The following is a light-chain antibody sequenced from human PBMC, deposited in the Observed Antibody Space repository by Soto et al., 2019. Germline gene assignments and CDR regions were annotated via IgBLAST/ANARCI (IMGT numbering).Light chain of an antibody. J-gene: IGLJ1*01. CDR2: AVS. V-gene: IGLV2-8*01. CDR3: SSYAGSDNFV. Sequence: QSALTQPTSASGSPGQSVTISCTGTSSDVGANNDYVSWYQQHPGKVPKLMIYAVSKRPPGVRDRFSGSKSGNTASLNVSGLQADDEADYYCSSYAGSDNFVFGTGTKVTVL. CDR1: SSDVGANNDY.